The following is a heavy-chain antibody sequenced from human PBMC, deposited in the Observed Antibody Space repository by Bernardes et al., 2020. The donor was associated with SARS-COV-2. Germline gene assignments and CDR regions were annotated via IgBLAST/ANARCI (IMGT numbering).Heavy chain of an antibody. D-gene: IGHD3-16*02. V-gene: IGHV3-21*04. Sequence: GGSLRLSCAASGFSFDTYTMNWVRQAPGKGLEWVSAINSRSDYSYHADSVRGRLTISRDNAKNSLYLQMDSLRVDDTAVYYCASSREYTWGRYRTARDYYYYGMDVWGQGTAVTVSS. CDR2: INSRSDYS. J-gene: IGHJ6*02. CDR1: GFSFDTYT. CDR3: ASSREYTWGRYRTARDYYYYGMDV.